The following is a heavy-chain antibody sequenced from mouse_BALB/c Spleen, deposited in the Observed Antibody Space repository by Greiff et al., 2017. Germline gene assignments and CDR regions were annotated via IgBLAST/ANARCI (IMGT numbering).Heavy chain of an antibody. CDR3: ASMISWYFDV. J-gene: IGHJ1*01. D-gene: IGHD2-4*01. Sequence: EVQRVESGPGLVKPSQSLSLTCTVTGYSITSDYAWNWIRQFPGNKLEWMGYISYSGSTSYNPSLKSRISITRDTSKNQFFLQLNSVTTEDTATYYCASMISWYFDVWGAGTTVTVSS. CDR1: GYSITSDYA. V-gene: IGHV3-2*02. CDR2: ISYSGST.